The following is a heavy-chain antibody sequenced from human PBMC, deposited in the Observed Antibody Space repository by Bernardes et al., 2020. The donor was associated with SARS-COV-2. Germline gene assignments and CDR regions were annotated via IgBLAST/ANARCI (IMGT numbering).Heavy chain of an antibody. J-gene: IGHJ6*02. Sequence: ASVKVSCKASGYTFTGYYMHWVRQAPGQGLEWMGWINPNSGGTNYAQKFQGWVTMTRDTSISTAYMELSRLRSDDTAVYYCARSTPEYQLLYPPYYYYGMDVWGQGTTVTVSS. CDR1: GYTFTGYY. D-gene: IGHD2-2*02. CDR2: INPNSGGT. CDR3: ARSTPEYQLLYPPYYYYGMDV. V-gene: IGHV1-2*04.